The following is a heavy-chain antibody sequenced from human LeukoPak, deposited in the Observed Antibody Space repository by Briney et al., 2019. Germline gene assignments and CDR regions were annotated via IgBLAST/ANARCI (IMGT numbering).Heavy chain of an antibody. J-gene: IGHJ4*02. CDR1: GYTFTGYY. D-gene: IGHD5-24*01. CDR3: ARSKPVEMATIDY. V-gene: IGHV1-2*06. CDR2: INPNSGGT. Sequence: ASVKVSCKVSGYTFTGYYMHWVRQAPGQGLEWMGRINPNSGGTNYAQKFQGRVTMTRDTSISTAYMELSRLRSDDTAVYYCARSKPVEMATIDYWGQGTLVTVSS.